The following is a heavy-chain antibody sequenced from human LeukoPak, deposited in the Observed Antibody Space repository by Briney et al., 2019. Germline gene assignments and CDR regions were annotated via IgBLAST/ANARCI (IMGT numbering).Heavy chain of an antibody. CDR3: ARDLDYDFWSSLRKALRYYYYGMDV. D-gene: IGHD3-3*01. J-gene: IGHJ6*02. CDR2: ISSSSSYI. V-gene: IGHV3-21*01. CDR1: GFTFSSYS. Sequence: PGGSLRLSCAASGFTFSSYSMNWVRQAPGKGLEWVSSISSSSSYIYYADSVKGRFTISRDNAKNSLYLQMNSLRAEDTAVYYCARDLDYDFWSSLRKALRYYYYGMDVWGQGTTVTVSS.